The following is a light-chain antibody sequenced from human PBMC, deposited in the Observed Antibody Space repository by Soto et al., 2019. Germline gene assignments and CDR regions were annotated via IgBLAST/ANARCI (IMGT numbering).Light chain of an antibody. CDR3: LSKTSSISYD. CDR2: EVS. Sequence: QSALTQPASVSGSPGQSITISCTGTTSDVGGYNYVSWYQQHPGKVPKLLIHEVSNRPSGVSNRFSGSKSGNTASLTISGLQAEDEADYYCLSKTSSISYDFGTGTKVTVL. CDR1: TSDVGGYNY. V-gene: IGLV2-14*01. J-gene: IGLJ1*01.